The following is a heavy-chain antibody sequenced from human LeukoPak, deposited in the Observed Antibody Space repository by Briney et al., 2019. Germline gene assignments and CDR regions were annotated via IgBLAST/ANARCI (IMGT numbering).Heavy chain of an antibody. J-gene: IGHJ4*02. Sequence: PGGSLRLSCVASGFSFTSYEMNWVRQAPGKGLEWVSYISSSGNTIYYADSVKGRFTISRDNAKNSLYLQMNSLRAEGTAVYYCARSDCWGQGTLVTVSS. CDR1: GFSFTSYE. V-gene: IGHV3-48*03. CDR2: ISSSGNTI. CDR3: ARSDC.